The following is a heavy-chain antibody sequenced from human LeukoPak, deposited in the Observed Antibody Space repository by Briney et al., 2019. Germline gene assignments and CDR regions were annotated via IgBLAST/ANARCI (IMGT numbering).Heavy chain of an antibody. CDR3: ARVRTVVISYFDY. CDR1: GFTFSSYA. CDR2: ISSSSSYI. Sequence: GGSLRLSCAASGFTFSSYAMSWVRQAPGKGLEWVSSISSSSSYIYYADSVKGRFTISRDNAKNSLYLQMNSLRAEDTAVYYCARVRTVVISYFDYWGQGTLVTVSS. V-gene: IGHV3-21*01. J-gene: IGHJ4*02. D-gene: IGHD4-23*01.